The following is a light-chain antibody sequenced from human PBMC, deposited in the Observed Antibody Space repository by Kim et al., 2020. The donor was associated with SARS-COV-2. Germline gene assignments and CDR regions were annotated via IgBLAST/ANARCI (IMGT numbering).Light chain of an antibody. CDR1: STDVGGYDY. Sequence: QSALTQPASVSGSPGQSITISCTGTSTDVGGYDYVSWYQQHPGKAPKLIIYAVTQRPSGVSNHFFASKSANTASLTISGLQAEDEADYYCSSYSSTNFAVFGGGTQLTVL. J-gene: IGLJ2*01. CDR2: AVT. CDR3: SSYSSTNFAV. V-gene: IGLV2-14*01.